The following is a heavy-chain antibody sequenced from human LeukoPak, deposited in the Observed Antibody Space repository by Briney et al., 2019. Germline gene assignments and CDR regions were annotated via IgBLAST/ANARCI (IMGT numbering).Heavy chain of an antibody. CDR1: GSPFRSSG. V-gene: IGHV3-74*01. Sequence: PGGPLSLPCAASGSPFRSSGMHWVRQAPGGGLVWVSRINAGGSATCYADSVEGRFTISRDNAKDTLYLQMNSLRVEDTAVYYCGSSLGPLTEYWGQGTLVTVSS. CDR3: GSSLGPLTEY. D-gene: IGHD3-10*01. J-gene: IGHJ4*02. CDR2: INAGGSAT.